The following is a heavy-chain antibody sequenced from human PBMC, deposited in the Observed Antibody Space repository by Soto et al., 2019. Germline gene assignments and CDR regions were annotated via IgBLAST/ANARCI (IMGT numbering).Heavy chain of an antibody. V-gene: IGHV3-74*01. CDR1: GFTFSSYW. J-gene: IGHJ4*02. CDR3: ACENDGCVRGSVRYPAN. D-gene: IGHD3-16*01. Sequence: PGVSLRLSCAASGFTFSSYWMHWVRQAPGKGLVWVSRINSDGSSTCYADSVKGRFTISRDNAKNTLYLQMNSLRAEDTAVYYCACENDGCVRGSVRYPANWGQGTLVTVSS. CDR2: INSDGSST.